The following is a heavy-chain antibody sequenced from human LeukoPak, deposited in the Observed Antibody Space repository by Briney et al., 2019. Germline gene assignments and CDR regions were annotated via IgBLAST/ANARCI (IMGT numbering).Heavy chain of an antibody. Sequence: SETLSLTCTFSGGSISIRRYYWRWIPQPPGKGLGWIGCIYYSGSTYYNPSLKSRVTISVDTCKNQFSLTLSSVTAADTAVYYCARHPGYYYALDIWGQGTMVTVSS. CDR3: ARHPGYYYALDI. D-gene: IGHD3-22*01. J-gene: IGHJ3*02. CDR1: GGSISIRRYY. CDR2: IYYSGST. V-gene: IGHV4-39*01.